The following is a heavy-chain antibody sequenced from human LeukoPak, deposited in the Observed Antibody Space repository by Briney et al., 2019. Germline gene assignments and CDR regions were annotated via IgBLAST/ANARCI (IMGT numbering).Heavy chain of an antibody. CDR1: GFTVSSNY. CDR2: IYSGGST. D-gene: IGHD2-8*02. J-gene: IGHJ4*02. CDR3: ARGGSYGTAGPKFDY. V-gene: IGHV3-53*01. Sequence: PGGSLRLSCAASGFTVSSNYMSWVRPAPGKGLEWGSVIYSGGSTYYADSVKGRFTISRDNSKNTLYLQMNSLRAEDTAVYYCARGGSYGTAGPKFDYWGQGTLVTVSS.